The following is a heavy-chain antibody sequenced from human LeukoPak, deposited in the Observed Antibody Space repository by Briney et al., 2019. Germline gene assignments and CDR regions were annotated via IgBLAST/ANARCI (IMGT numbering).Heavy chain of an antibody. CDR1: GYTFTSYY. CDR3: ARGGYGGNRDYYYGMDV. Sequence: SVKVSCKASGYTFTSYYMHWVRQAPGQGLEWMGGIIPIFGTANYAQKFQGRVTITADESTSTAYMELSSLRSEDTAVYYCARGGYGGNRDYYYGMDVWGQGTTVTVSS. D-gene: IGHD4-23*01. CDR2: IIPIFGTA. J-gene: IGHJ6*02. V-gene: IGHV1-69*13.